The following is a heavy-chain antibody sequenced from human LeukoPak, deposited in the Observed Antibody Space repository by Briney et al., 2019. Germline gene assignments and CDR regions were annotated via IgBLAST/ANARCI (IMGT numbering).Heavy chain of an antibody. Sequence: GGSLRLSCAASGFNFNTYWMSWVRQAPGKGLEWVANIKQFTISRDNSKNSLYLQMNNLRADDTAVYYCCATKPDSDFWGQGTMVTVSS. J-gene: IGHJ1*01. D-gene: IGHD1-14*01. CDR1: GFNFNTYW. V-gene: IGHV3-7*01. CDR2: IKQ. CDR3: CATKPDSDF.